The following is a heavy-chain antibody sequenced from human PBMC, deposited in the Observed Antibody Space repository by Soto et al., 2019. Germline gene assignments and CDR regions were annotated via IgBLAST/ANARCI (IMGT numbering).Heavy chain of an antibody. CDR3: ARRGYSSSWYYYYYYGMYV. V-gene: IGHV1-8*01. CDR1: GYTFTSYD. D-gene: IGHD6-13*01. CDR2: MNPNSGNT. J-gene: IGHJ6*02. Sequence: ASVKVSCKASGYTFTSYDINWVRQATGQGLEWMGWMNPNSGNTGYAQKFQGRVTMTRNTSISTAYMELSSLRSEDTAVYYCARRGYSSSWYYYYYYGMYVWGQGTTVTVSS.